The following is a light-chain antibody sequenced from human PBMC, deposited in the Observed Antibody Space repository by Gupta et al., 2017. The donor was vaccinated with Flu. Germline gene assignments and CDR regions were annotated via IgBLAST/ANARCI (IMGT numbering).Light chain of an antibody. V-gene: IGLV1-47*02. CDR1: SSNIGSNY. J-gene: IGLJ2*01. CDR3: AAWDDRLSGPV. Sequence: QSVLTQPPSASGTPGQRVTISCSGSSSNIGSNYVYWYQQLPGTAPKHLIYSNNQRPSGVPDRFSGSKSGTSASLAISGLRSEDEAEYYCAAWDDRLSGPVFGGGTKLTVL. CDR2: SNN.